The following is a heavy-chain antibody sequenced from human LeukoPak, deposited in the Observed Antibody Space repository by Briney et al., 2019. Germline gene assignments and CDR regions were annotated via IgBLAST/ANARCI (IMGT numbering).Heavy chain of an antibody. CDR1: GFTFSSYA. J-gene: IGHJ4*02. CDR2: ISYDGSNK. V-gene: IGHV3-30-3*01. CDR3: ARDADPYGSGSTSLDY. D-gene: IGHD3-10*01. Sequence: QSGGSLRLSCAASGFTFSSYAMHWVRQAPGKGLEWVAVISYDGSNKYYADSVRGRFTISRDNSKNTLYLQMNSLRAEGTAVYYCARDADPYGSGSTSLDYWGQGTLVTVSS.